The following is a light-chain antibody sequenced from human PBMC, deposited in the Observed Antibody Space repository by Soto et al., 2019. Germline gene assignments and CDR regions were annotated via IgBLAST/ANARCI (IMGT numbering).Light chain of an antibody. CDR3: QQYHHWPPIT. V-gene: IGKV3D-15*01. CDR2: GAS. CDR1: QSVSNN. J-gene: IGKJ5*01. Sequence: EIVLTQSPGTLSLSPGERATLSCRASQSVSNNYLAWYQQKPGQAPRLLIYGASNRATGIPDRFSGSGSGTEFTLTISSLQSEDFAVYYCQQYHHWPPITFGQGTRLEIK.